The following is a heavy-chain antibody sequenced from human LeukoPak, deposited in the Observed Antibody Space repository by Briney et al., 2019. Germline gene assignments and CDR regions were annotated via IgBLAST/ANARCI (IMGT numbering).Heavy chain of an antibody. CDR1: GGSISSGGYY. D-gene: IGHD2-21*02. CDR3: ARAPLAYSGGDCYSGAFDI. V-gene: IGHV4-31*03. CDR2: IYYSGST. Sequence: ASQTLSLTCTVSGGSISSGGYYWSWIRQHPGKGLEWIGYIYYSGSTYYNPSLKSRVTISVDTSKNQFSLKLSSVTAADTAVYYCARAPLAYSGGDCYSGAFDIWGQGTMVTVSS. J-gene: IGHJ3*02.